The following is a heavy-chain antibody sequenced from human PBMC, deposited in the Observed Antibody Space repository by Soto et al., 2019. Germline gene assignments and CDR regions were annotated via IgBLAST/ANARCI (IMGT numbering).Heavy chain of an antibody. CDR3: ARHKDWLDP. J-gene: IGHJ5*02. CDR2: IYYSGIT. V-gene: IGHV4-59*08. CDR1: GVSIRNFY. Sequence: SETLSLTCAVSGVSIRNFYWSWIRQPPGKGLEWIGYIYYSGITIHNPSLKGRLNLSVDTSQNQFSLKLTSVTAADTAVYYCARHKDWLDPWGQGILVTVSS.